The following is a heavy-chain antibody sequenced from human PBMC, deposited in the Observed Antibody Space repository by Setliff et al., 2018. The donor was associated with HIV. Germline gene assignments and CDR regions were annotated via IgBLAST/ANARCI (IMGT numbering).Heavy chain of an antibody. Sequence: SVKVSCKASGGTFSSHATSWVRQAPGQGLEWMGGISPIFQIADYAQKFQGRLTITADKYTTTAYMELSSLTSEDTAIYYCARLGVGYSTSWEHHFDFWGQGTLVTVSS. CDR1: GGTFSSHA. J-gene: IGHJ4*02. CDR2: ISPIFQIA. CDR3: ARLGVGYSTSWEHHFDF. D-gene: IGHD6-6*01. V-gene: IGHV1-69*10.